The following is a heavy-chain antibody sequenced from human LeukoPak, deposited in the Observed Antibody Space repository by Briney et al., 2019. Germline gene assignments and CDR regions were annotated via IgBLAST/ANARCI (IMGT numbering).Heavy chain of an antibody. V-gene: IGHV3-53*01. CDR3: ARESYDFWSGYYKGYYMDV. CDR2: IYSGGST. D-gene: IGHD3-3*01. CDR1: GFTFSSDY. J-gene: IGHJ6*03. Sequence: GGSLRLSCAASGFTFSSDYMSWVRQPPGKGLEWVSVIYSGGSTNYADYVKGRFTISRDNSKNTLYLQMNSLRAEDTAVYYCARESYDFWSGYYKGYYMDVWGKGTTVTVSS.